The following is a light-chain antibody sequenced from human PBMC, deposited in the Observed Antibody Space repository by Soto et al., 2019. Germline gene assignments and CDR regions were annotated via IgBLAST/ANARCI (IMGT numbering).Light chain of an antibody. CDR2: EVS. J-gene: IGLJ2*01. V-gene: IGLV2-8*01. CDR1: SSDVGAYNY. Sequence: QSALTQPPSASGSPGQSVTISCTGTSSDVGAYNYVSWYRQHPGKAPKLMIYEVSKRPSGVPDRFSGSKSGNTASLTVSGLEAEDEADYYCSSHAGSRVFGGGTKVTVL. CDR3: SSHAGSRV.